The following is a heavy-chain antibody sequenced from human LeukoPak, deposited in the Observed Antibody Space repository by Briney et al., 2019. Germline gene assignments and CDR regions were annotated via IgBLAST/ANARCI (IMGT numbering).Heavy chain of an antibody. V-gene: IGHV3-43*02. D-gene: IGHD6-19*01. CDR3: ARESESSGWYAY. CDR2: ISGDGGST. CDR1: GFMFHDCA. Sequence: HPGGSLRLSCAAPGFMFHDCAIHWVRQAPGKGLEWVSLISGDGGSTFYADSVKGRFTISRDNSKNSLYLQMYSLRSDDTAWYYCARESESSGWYAYWGQGTLVTVSS. J-gene: IGHJ4*02.